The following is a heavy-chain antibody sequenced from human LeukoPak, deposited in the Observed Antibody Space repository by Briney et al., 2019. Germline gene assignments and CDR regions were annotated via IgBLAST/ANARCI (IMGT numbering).Heavy chain of an antibody. Sequence: SETLSLTCTVSGDSFSSSYYWGWIRQPPGKGLEWIGTIYYSGSIYYNPSLESRVTISVDTSKNQFSLKLSSVTAADTAVYYCARIQGYYYDSSGYYPTYYFDYWGQGTLVTVSS. V-gene: IGHV4-39*07. CDR2: IYYSGSI. CDR1: GDSFSSSYY. CDR3: ARIQGYYYDSSGYYPTYYFDY. D-gene: IGHD3-22*01. J-gene: IGHJ4*02.